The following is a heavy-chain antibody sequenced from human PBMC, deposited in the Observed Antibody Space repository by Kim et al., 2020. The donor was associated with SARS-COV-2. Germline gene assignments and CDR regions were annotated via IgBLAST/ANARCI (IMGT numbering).Heavy chain of an antibody. CDR1: GYTFTKYA. CDR2: INTTTGTP. J-gene: IGHJ4*02. Sequence: ASVKVSCKASGYTFTKYAINWVRQAPGQGLEWVGWINTTTGTPTYAQEFTGRLVFSVDTSGTKAYLQITSLKAEDTAVYFCTRDFFSSGWSGFDYWGQGTLVTVSS. CDR3: TRDFFSSGWSGFDY. D-gene: IGHD3-22*01. V-gene: IGHV7-4-1*02.